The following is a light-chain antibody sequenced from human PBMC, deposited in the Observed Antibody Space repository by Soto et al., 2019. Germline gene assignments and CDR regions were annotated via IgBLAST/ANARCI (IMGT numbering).Light chain of an antibody. CDR3: HQVASSP. Sequence: EIVVTQSPGTLSLSPGERTTLSYRASQSIRSNLLAWYQQTAGRHPRVLMHGVSRRAIGIPDRISGSGSGTDRTLIISRLEPEYFAVCSCHQVASSPLGQGTNLEIK. CDR2: GVS. V-gene: IGKV3-20*01. CDR1: QSIRSNL. J-gene: IGKJ2*01.